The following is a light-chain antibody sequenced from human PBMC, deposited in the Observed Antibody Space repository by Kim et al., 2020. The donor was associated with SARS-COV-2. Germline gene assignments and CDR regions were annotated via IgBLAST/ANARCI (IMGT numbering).Light chain of an antibody. V-gene: IGKV4-1*01. CDR3: QQYYDNPRT. CDR2: WAS. Sequence: ATISCKSSQSILSSSTNKNYLAWFQHKPGQPPKSLIYWASTRQSGVPDRFSGSGSGTDFTLTISSLQAEDVAVYYCQQYYDNPRTFGQGTKVDIK. CDR1: QSILSSSTNKNY. J-gene: IGKJ1*01.